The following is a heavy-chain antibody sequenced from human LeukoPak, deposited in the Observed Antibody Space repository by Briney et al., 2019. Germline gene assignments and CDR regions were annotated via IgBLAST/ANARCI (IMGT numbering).Heavy chain of an antibody. CDR3: AQQLAVEGNHYYYYGLDV. J-gene: IGHJ6*02. CDR1: GFTFSSYI. CDR2: ISSTTSNI. Sequence: GGSLRLSCAASGFTFSSYIMNWVRQAPGKRLEWVSYISSTTSNIYYADSVKGRFTISRDNAKNSLYLQMNSLRDEDTAVYYCAQQLAVEGNHYYYYGLDVWGPGTTVTVSS. D-gene: IGHD6-13*01. V-gene: IGHV3-48*02.